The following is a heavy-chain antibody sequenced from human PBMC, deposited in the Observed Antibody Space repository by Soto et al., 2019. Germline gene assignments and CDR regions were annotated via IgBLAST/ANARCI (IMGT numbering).Heavy chain of an antibody. CDR3: ARLVETAKHWFES. D-gene: IGHD2-21*02. V-gene: IGHV1-18*01. J-gene: IGHJ5*01. CDR2: ISAYNGYT. Sequence: NVDRKSSVYGQSVGLSVWVLEDPGQGLEWMGLISAYNGYTKYAQKFQGRVTMTTDTSTSIAYMELRSLRSDDTCVYYCARLVETAKHWFESWGQGILVTV. CDR1: VYGQSVGL.